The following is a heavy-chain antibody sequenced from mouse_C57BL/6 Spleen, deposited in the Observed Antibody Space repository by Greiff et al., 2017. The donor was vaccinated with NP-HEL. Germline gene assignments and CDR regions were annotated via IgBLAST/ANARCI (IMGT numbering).Heavy chain of an antibody. CDR1: GYSFTGYY. V-gene: IGHV1-42*01. CDR2: INPSTGGT. D-gene: IGHD1-1*01. J-gene: IGHJ2*01. Sequence: VQLKESGPELVKPGASVTISCKASGYSFTGYYMNWVKQSPEKSLEWIGEINPSTGGTTYNQKFKAKATLTVDKSSSPAYMQLKSLTSEDSAVYYCAISGYYGRYYFDYWGQGTTLTVSS. CDR3: AISGYYGRYYFDY.